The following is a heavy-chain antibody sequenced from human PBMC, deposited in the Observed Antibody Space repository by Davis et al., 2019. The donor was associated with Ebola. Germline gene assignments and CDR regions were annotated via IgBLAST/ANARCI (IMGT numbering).Heavy chain of an antibody. CDR2: ISSTSSTI. V-gene: IGHV3-48*01. CDR1: GFTFSNYI. CDR3: AKDGEFSIFGVVIAPNGMDV. D-gene: IGHD3-3*01. J-gene: IGHJ6*04. Sequence: PGGSLRLSCAASGFTFSNYIMNWVRQAPGEGLEWLSSISSTSSTIYYADSVRGRFTISRDNSKNTLYLQMNSLRAEDTAVYYCAKDGEFSIFGVVIAPNGMDVWGKGTTVIVSS.